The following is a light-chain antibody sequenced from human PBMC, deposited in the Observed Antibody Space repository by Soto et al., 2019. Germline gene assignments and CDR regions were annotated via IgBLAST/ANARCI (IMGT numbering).Light chain of an antibody. CDR3: QQYSSYPT. V-gene: IGKV1-5*01. CDR1: QGISNW. Sequence: DLQMTQSPSTLSASVRDTITVACRASQGISNWLAWYQQKPGKAPKLLIFHASSLESGVPSRFSGSGSGTEFTLTISSLQSDDFATYYCQQYSSYPTFGQGTKVDI. CDR2: HAS. J-gene: IGKJ1*01.